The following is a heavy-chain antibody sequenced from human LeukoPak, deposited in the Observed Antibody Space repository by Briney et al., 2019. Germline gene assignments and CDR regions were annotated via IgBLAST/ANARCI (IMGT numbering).Heavy chain of an antibody. CDR2: ISSSGSYI. V-gene: IGHV3-21*04. CDR3: VRGDGYNSYYFDY. CDR1: RFTFSSYS. J-gene: IGHJ4*02. D-gene: IGHD5-24*01. Sequence: GGSLRLSCAASRFTFSSYSMNWVRQAPGKGLEWVSSISSSGSYIYYADSVKGRFTISRDNAKNSLYLQMNSLRAEDTAVYYCVRGDGYNSYYFDYWGQGTLVTVSS.